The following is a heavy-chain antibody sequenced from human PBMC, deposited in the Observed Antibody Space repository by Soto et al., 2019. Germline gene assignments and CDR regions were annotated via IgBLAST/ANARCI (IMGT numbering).Heavy chain of an antibody. CDR3: ARMVRFFVWLGVVYSYYGLDV. Sequence: SVKVSCKASGGSFSSYAISWVGQAAGQGGEGVGGGIHICGAANYEQKFQGRGTNTAGESTSTASLELSSLRSEATAVYYCARMVRFFVWLGVVYSYYGLDVWGQGTTVTVSS. CDR2: GIHICGAA. D-gene: IGHD3-9*01. V-gene: IGHV1-69*13. CDR1: GGSFSSYA. J-gene: IGHJ6*02.